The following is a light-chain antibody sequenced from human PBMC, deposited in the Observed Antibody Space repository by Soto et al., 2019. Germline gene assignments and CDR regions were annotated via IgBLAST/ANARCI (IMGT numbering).Light chain of an antibody. CDR3: CSYAGTSAFVV. J-gene: IGLJ2*01. CDR2: EVN. V-gene: IGLV2-23*02. CDR1: SSDIGRYNF. Sequence: QSALTQPASVSGSPGQSITISCTGTSSDIGRYNFVSWYQQHPGTAPKLIIFEVNKWPSGVSNRFSGSKSGNTASLTISGLQAEDEADYYCCSYAGTSAFVVFGGGTKVTVL.